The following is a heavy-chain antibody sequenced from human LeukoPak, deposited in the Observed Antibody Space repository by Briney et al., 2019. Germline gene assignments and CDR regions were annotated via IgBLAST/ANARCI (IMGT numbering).Heavy chain of an antibody. CDR3: ARHVPEQQLVQNDAFDI. Sequence: SETLSLTCTVSGGSISSSSYYWGWIRQPPGKGLEWIGSICYSGSTYYNPSLKSRVTISVDTSKNQFSLKLSSVTAADTAVYCCARHVPEQQLVQNDAFDIWGQGTMVTVSS. V-gene: IGHV4-39*01. D-gene: IGHD6-13*01. CDR1: GGSISSSSYY. CDR2: ICYSGST. J-gene: IGHJ3*02.